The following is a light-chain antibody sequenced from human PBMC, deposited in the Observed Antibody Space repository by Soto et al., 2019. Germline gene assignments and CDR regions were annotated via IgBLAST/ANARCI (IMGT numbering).Light chain of an antibody. J-gene: IGKJ1*01. V-gene: IGKV1-5*01. CDR3: QQYNSNSWT. CDR2: DAS. Sequence: DIQMTQSPSTLSASVGDRVTITFRASQSISNWLAWYQQKPGKAPKLLIYDASSLESGVPSRFSGSGSGADFTLTISSLQPDDFATYYCQQYNSNSWTFGQGTKVDIK. CDR1: QSISNW.